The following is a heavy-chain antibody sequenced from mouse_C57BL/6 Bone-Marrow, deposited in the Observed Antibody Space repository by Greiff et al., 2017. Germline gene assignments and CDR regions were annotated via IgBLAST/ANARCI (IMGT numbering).Heavy chain of an antibody. D-gene: IGHD1-1*02. CDR3: EREYFNDGSYDY. Sequence: QVQLKESGAELARPGASVKLSCTASGYTFTSYGISWVKQRTGQGLEWIGEIYSRSGNTYYNEKFKGKATLTADKSSSTAYMELRSLTSEYSAVYFWEREYFNDGSYDYWGQGTTLTVSS. CDR1: GYTFTSYG. J-gene: IGHJ2*01. V-gene: IGHV1-81*01. CDR2: IYSRSGNT.